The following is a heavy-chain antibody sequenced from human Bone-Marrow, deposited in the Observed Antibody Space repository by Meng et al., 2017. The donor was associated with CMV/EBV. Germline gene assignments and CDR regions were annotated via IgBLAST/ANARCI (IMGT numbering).Heavy chain of an antibody. CDR3: ATGYPGGYYGMDV. CDR2: FDPEDGET. D-gene: IGHD1-26*01. V-gene: IGHV1-24*01. J-gene: IGHJ6*02. Sequence: ASVKVSCKASGYTFTSYYMHWVRQAPGQGLEWMGGFDPEDGETIYAQKFQGRVTMTEDTSTDTAYMELSSLRSEDTAVYYCATGYPGGYYGMDVWGQGSTVTVSS. CDR1: GYTFTSYY.